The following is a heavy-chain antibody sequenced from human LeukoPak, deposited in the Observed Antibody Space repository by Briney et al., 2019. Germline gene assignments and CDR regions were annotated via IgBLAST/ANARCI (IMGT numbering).Heavy chain of an antibody. Sequence: GGSLRLSCAASGFTLVNFGMSWVRQAPGRGLEWVASIHGSSPSAAGIRFYAGSVKGRFTISGDYSKNTLYLQMNTLRVEDTAVYYCASDYPLYYYYMDVWGKGTTVTVSS. J-gene: IGHJ6*03. CDR2: IHGSSPSAAGIR. CDR1: GFTLVNFG. CDR3: ASDYPLYYYYMDV. V-gene: IGHV3-23*01. D-gene: IGHD4-11*01.